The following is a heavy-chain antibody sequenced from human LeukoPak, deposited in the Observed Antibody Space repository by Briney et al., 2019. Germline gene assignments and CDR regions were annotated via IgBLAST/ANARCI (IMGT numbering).Heavy chain of an antibody. J-gene: IGHJ3*02. CDR1: GFTFSSYA. D-gene: IGHD1-1*01. CDR2: ISGSGST. V-gene: IGHV3-23*01. Sequence: PGGSLRLSCVASGFTFSSYAMTWVRQAPGKGLEWVSAISGSGSTYYADSVKGRFTISRDNAKESLFLQMNSLRPEDTALYYCASLKIRRIGNAFDIWGQGTMVTVSS. CDR3: ASLKIRRIGNAFDI.